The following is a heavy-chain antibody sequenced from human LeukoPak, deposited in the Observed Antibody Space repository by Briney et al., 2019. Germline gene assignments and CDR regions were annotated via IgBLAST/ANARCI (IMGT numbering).Heavy chain of an antibody. Sequence: PGGSLRLSCAASGFTFSNYAMSWVRQAPGKGLEWVSAISGSGGSTYYADSVKGRFTISRDNSKNTLYLQMKSLRAEDTAVFYCARARYDSSGYSHFDSWGQGTLVTVSS. CDR2: ISGSGGST. J-gene: IGHJ4*02. CDR3: ARARYDSSGYSHFDS. V-gene: IGHV3-23*01. CDR1: GFTFSNYA. D-gene: IGHD3-22*01.